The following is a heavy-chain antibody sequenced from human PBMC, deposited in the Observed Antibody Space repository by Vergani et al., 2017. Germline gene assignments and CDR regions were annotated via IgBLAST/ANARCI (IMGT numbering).Heavy chain of an antibody. D-gene: IGHD3-9*01. CDR1: GYTFSNYY. CDR2: INPSGGHT. CDR3: ARGDYGLLTGYRY. J-gene: IGHJ4*02. Sequence: QVQVVQSGAEVKKSGASVKVSCKTSGYTFSNYYMHWVRQAPGQGLEWMGIINPSGGHTNYAQKFQGRVTMTRDTSTSTVYMELSSLRSEDTAIYYCARGDYGLLTGYRYWVQGTLVTVSA. V-gene: IGHV1-46*03.